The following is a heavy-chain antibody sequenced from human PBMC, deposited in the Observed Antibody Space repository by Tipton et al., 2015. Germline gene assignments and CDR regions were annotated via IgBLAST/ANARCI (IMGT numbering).Heavy chain of an antibody. CDR2: VNSDGSST. CDR1: GFTFSSLW. J-gene: IGHJ4*02. V-gene: IGHV3-74*01. D-gene: IGHD3-22*01. CDR3: ASARTDYYYDSRGSTYYFDY. Sequence: SLRLSCAASGFTFSSLWMYWVRQAPGKGLMWVSRVNSDGSSTSYAGSLKGRFTISRDNAKNTLYLQMKSLRAEDTAVYYCASARTDYYYDSRGSTYYFDYWGQGVLVTVSS.